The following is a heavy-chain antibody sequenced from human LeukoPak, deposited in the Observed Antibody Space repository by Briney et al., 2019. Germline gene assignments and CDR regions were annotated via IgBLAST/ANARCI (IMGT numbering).Heavy chain of an antibody. D-gene: IGHD3-3*01. CDR2: IYYSGST. Sequence: PSETLSLTCTVSGDSVYRSTYYWGWIRQPPGKGLEWIGSIYYSGSTYYNPSLKSRVTISVDTSKNQFSLKLSSVTAADTSLYYCARHKVLRFFDWLPPGHFDLWGRGTLVTVSS. CDR3: ARHKVLRFFDWLPPGHFDL. V-gene: IGHV4-39*01. J-gene: IGHJ2*01. CDR1: GDSVYRSTYY.